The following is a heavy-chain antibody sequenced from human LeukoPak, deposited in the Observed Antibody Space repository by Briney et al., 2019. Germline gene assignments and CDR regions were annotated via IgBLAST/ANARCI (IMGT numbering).Heavy chain of an antibody. V-gene: IGHV4-59*01. D-gene: IGHD3-10*01. CDR1: GGSISSYY. CDR3: ARARPHYGNFGY. J-gene: IGHJ4*02. Sequence: PSETLSLTCTVSGGSISSYYWSWIRQPPGKGLVWIGYIYYSGSTNYNPSLKSRVTISVDTSKNQFSLKLSSVTAADTAVYYCARARPHYGNFGYWGQGTLVTVSS. CDR2: IYYSGST.